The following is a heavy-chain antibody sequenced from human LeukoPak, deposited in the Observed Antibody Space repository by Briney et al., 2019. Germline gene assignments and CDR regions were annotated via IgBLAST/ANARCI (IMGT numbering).Heavy chain of an antibody. CDR3: ARVALNYYGSGAGELY. CDR1: GYSISSGYY. V-gene: IGHV4-38-2*02. D-gene: IGHD3-10*01. Sequence: SETLSLTCTVSGYSISSGYYWGWIRQPPGKGLEWIGSIYHSGSTYYNPSLKSRVTISVDTSKNQFSLKLSSVTAADTAVYYCARVALNYYGSGAGELYWGQGTLVTVSS. CDR2: IYHSGST. J-gene: IGHJ4*02.